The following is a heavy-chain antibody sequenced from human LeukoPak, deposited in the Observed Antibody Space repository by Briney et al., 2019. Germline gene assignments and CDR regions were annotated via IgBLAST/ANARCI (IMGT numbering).Heavy chain of an antibody. J-gene: IGHJ4*02. CDR3: ARDLAGTFDY. CDR2: IYYSGST. Sequence: SETLSLTCSVSDGSINSYYWNWVRQPPGKGLEWIGYIYYSGSTNYNPSLKSRVTISVDTSKNQFSLKLSSVTAADTAVYYCARDLAGTFDYWGQGTLVTVSS. D-gene: IGHD2-21*01. V-gene: IGHV4-59*01. CDR1: DGSINSYY.